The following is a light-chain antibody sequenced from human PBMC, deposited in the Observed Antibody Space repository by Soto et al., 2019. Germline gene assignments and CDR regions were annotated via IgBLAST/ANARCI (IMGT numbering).Light chain of an antibody. CDR2: GNT. V-gene: IGLV1-40*01. J-gene: IGLJ7*01. CDR1: SSNIGAGYD. Sequence: QSVLTQPPSVSGAPGQRVTISCTGSSSNIGAGYDVHWYQQLPGTAPKLLIRGNTSRPSGVSDRFSGSKSGTSASLAITGLQAEDEADYYCQSYDTSLSGSVFGGGTQLTVL. CDR3: QSYDTSLSGSV.